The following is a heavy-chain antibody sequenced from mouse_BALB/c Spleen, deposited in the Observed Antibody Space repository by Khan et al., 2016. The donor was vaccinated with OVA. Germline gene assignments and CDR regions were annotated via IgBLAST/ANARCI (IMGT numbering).Heavy chain of an antibody. J-gene: IGHJ4*01. D-gene: IGHD4-1*01. Sequence: EVELVESGGGLVQPGGSLRLSCATSGFTFTDYYMTWVRQPPGKALEWLGFIRDKTNGYTTEYSASVRGRFTISRDNSQILLYLKINSLRVEDSATYYCAREWEFYAMDYWGQGTSVTVSS. CDR1: GFTFTDYY. V-gene: IGHV7-3*02. CDR3: AREWEFYAMDY. CDR2: IRDKTNGYTT.